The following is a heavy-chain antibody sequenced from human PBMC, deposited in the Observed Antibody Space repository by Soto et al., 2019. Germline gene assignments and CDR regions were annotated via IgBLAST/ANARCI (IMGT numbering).Heavy chain of an antibody. D-gene: IGHD3-16*02. J-gene: IGHJ4*02. CDR1: GFTFISYA. Sequence: GSLRLSCAASGFTFISYAIIFFRHSPFKWLEWVSAISGSGGSTYYADSVKGRFTISRDNSKNTLYLQMNSLRAEDTAVYYCAKVCDYVWGSYRPYYFDYWGQGTLVTVSS. CDR2: ISGSGGST. V-gene: IGHV3-23*01. CDR3: AKVCDYVWGSYRPYYFDY.